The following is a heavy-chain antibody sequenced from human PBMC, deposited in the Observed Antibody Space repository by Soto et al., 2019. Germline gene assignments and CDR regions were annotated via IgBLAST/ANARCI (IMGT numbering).Heavy chain of an antibody. D-gene: IGHD2-15*01. CDR2: IFYTGST. V-gene: IGHV4-61*01. CDR3: ARVHLTTPRTEYFNL. Sequence: SETLSLTCTVSGVPVTSGSYYWSWIRQPPGKGLEWIGYIFYTGSTNYNPSLKSRVSISLDTSKNQFSLKLSSVTAADTAVYYCARVHLTTPRTEYFNLWGQGILVTVSS. CDR1: GVPVTSGSYY. J-gene: IGHJ1*01.